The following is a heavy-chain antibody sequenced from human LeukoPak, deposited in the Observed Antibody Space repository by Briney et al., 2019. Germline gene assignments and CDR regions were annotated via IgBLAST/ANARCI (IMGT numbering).Heavy chain of an antibody. CDR1: GYTVTGYY. CDR2: INPNSGET. Sequence: ASVKVSCKASGYTVTGYYMHWLRQAPGQGLEWMGWINPNSGETNYAQKFQGRVTMTRDTSISTAYMELSRLTSDDTAVYYCARNPSESYFDYWGQGTLVTVSS. V-gene: IGHV1-2*02. J-gene: IGHJ4*02. CDR3: ARNPSESYFDY.